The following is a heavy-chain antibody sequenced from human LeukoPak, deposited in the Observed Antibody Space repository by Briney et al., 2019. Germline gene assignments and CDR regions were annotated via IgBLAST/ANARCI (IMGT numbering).Heavy chain of an antibody. CDR1: GFTFSSYG. D-gene: IGHD6-19*01. CDR2: IWYDGSNK. V-gene: IGHV3-33*01. J-gene: IGHJ4*02. Sequence: QPGGSLRLSCAASGFTFSSYGMHWVRQAPGKGLGGGAVIWYDGSNKYYADSVKGRFTISRDNSKNTLYLQMNSLRAEDTAVYYCARSRSSGWSYYFDYWGQGTLVTVSS. CDR3: ARSRSSGWSYYFDY.